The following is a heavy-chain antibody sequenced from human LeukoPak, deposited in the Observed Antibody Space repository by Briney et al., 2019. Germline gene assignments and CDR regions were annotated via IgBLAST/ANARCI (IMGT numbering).Heavy chain of an antibody. D-gene: IGHD3-16*01. CDR3: VKDESTGGVAPGYFHGLGV. Sequence: GRSLRLSCAVSGFKFDDYGVHWVRQVPGKGLEWVSGISWRSSSRGYADSVKGRFTISRDNAKNSLFLQMDRLRVEDTALYYCVKDESTGGVAPGYFHGLGVWGQGTTVTVSS. CDR1: GFKFDDYG. CDR2: ISWRSSSR. J-gene: IGHJ6*02. V-gene: IGHV3-9*01.